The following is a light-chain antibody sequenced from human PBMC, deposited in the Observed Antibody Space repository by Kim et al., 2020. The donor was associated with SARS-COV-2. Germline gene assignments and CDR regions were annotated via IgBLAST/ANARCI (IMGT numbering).Light chain of an antibody. V-gene: IGLV3-1*01. CDR2: QNT. CDR1: NLGNKY. J-gene: IGLJ2*01. Sequence: GSPGQTDSITCSGDNLGNKYVCWYQQKPGQSPVLVIYQNTKRPSGIPERFSGSNSGNTATLTISGTQAMDESDFYCQAWDGTTVVFGGGTQLTVL. CDR3: QAWDGTTVV.